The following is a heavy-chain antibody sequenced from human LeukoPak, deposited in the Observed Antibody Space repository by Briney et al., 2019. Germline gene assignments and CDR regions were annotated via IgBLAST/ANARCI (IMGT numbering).Heavy chain of an antibody. Sequence: SVKVSCKASGGTFSSHAIRWVRQAPGQGLEWMGRIIPILGIANYAQKFQGRVTITADKSTSTAYMELSSLRSEDTAVYYCASRIAAAGMDVWGQGTTVTVSS. CDR3: ASRIAAAGMDV. D-gene: IGHD6-13*01. J-gene: IGHJ6*02. CDR2: IIPILGIA. V-gene: IGHV1-69*04. CDR1: GGTFSSHA.